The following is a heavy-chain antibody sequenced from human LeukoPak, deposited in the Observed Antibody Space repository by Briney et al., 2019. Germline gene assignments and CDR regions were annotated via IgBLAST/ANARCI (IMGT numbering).Heavy chain of an antibody. V-gene: IGHV3-7*01. CDR1: GFTFSSYS. D-gene: IGHD5-12*01. J-gene: IGHJ4*02. Sequence: GGSLRLSCAASGFTFSSYSMNWVRQAPGKGLEWVANIKQDGSEKYYVDSVKGRFTISRDNAKNSLYLQMSSLRADDMAVYYCATLVATTRFDYWGQGTLVTVSS. CDR2: IKQDGSEK. CDR3: ATLVATTRFDY.